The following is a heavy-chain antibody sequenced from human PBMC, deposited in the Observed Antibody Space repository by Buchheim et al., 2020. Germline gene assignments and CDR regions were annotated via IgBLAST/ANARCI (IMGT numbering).Heavy chain of an antibody. J-gene: IGHJ4*02. CDR3: ARDRGAHDFGPIDY. V-gene: IGHV4-31*03. CDR2: VYYTGRA. CDR1: GVSINTGTFY. Sequence: QVQLQESGPGLVKPSQTLSLTCTVSGVSINTGTFYWSWIRQHPGKGLERIGYVYYTGRAYSNPSLKSRVSMSVDTSQNQFSLNLASVTAADTAVYYCARDRGAHDFGPIDYWGQGAL. D-gene: IGHD4-17*01.